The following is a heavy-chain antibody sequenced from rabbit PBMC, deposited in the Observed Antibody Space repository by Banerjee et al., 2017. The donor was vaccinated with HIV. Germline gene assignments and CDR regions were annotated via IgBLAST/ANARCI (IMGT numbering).Heavy chain of an antibody. V-gene: IGHV1S8*01. J-gene: IGHJ3*01. Sequence: SWVNGRFSISRDNAQNTVDLQMNSLTAADTATYFCARDLAGVIGWNFGLWGQGTLVTVS. D-gene: IGHD4-1*01. CDR3: ARDLAGVIGWNFGL.